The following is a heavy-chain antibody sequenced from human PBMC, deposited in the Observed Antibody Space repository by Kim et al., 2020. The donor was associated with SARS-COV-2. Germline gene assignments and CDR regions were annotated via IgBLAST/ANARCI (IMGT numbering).Heavy chain of an antibody. CDR1: GFTFSSYA. J-gene: IGHJ6*02. CDR3: ARGGIYSGSLGGYYYYYGMDV. D-gene: IGHD1-26*01. Sequence: GGSLRLSCAASGFTFSSYAMHWVRQAPGKGLEYVSAISSNGGSTYYANSVKGRFTISRDNSKNTLYLQMGSLRAEDMAVYYCARGGIYSGSLGGYYYYYGMDVWGQGTTVTVSS. V-gene: IGHV3-64*01. CDR2: ISSNGGST.